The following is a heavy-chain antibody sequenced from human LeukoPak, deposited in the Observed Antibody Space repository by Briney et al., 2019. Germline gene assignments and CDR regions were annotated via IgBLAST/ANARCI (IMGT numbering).Heavy chain of an antibody. D-gene: IGHD3-3*01. Sequence: ASVKVSCKASGYTFTSYYMHWVRQAPGQGLEWMGIINPSGGSTNYAQKFQGRVTITADESTSTAYMELSSLRSEDTAVYYCAREPITIFGVVITFYYGMDVWGQGTTVTVS. V-gene: IGHV1-46*01. CDR1: GYTFTSYY. CDR3: AREPITIFGVVITFYYGMDV. J-gene: IGHJ6*02. CDR2: INPSGGST.